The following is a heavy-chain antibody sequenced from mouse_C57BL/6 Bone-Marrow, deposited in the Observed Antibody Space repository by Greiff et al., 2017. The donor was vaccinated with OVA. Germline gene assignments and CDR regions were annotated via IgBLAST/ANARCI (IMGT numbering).Heavy chain of an antibody. D-gene: IGHD1-1*01. J-gene: IGHJ2*01. CDR2: IWPGGGT. Sequence: VQLKESGPGLVAPSQSLSITCTVSGFSLTSYAISWVRQPPGKGLEWLGVIWPGGGTNYNSALKSRLSISKDNSKSQVFLKMNSLQTDDTARYYCARRLRSDYWGQGTTLTVSS. V-gene: IGHV2-9-1*01. CDR1: GFSLTSYA. CDR3: ARRLRSDY.